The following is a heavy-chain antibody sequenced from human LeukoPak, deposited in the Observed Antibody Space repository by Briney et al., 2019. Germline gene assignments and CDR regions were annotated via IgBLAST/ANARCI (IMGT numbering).Heavy chain of an antibody. CDR1: GFTFSDYY. J-gene: IGHJ4*02. V-gene: IGHV3-23*01. Sequence: GGSLRLSCAASGFTFSDYYMTWVRQAPGKGLEWVSAISSGGGTTYYADSVKGRFTISRDNSKNTLYLQLNSLRAEDTAVYYCVRGLSGPDFWGQGTLVTASS. D-gene: IGHD3-3*01. CDR2: ISSGGGTT. CDR3: VRGLSGPDF.